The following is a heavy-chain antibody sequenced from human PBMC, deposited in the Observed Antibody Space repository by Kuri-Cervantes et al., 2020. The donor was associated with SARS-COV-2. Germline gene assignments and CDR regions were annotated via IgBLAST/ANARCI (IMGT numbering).Heavy chain of an antibody. CDR3: ASVRLEGYYMDV. Sequence: SETLSLTCTVSGGSISSYYWSWIRQPAGKGLEWIGRINTSGSTNYNPSLKSRVTMSVDTSKNQFSLKLSSVTAADTAVYYCASVRLEGYYMDVWGKGTLATVSS. CDR1: GGSISSYY. J-gene: IGHJ6*03. V-gene: IGHV4-4*07. D-gene: IGHD3-16*01. CDR2: INTSGST.